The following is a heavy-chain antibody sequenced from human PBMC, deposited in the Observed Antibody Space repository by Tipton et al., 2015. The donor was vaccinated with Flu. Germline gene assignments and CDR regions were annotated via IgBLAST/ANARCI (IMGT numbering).Heavy chain of an antibody. CDR1: GYTFTGYY. Sequence: QLVQSRAEVKKPGASVKVSCKASGYTFTGYYMHWVRQAPGQGLEWMGWINPNSGGTNYAQKFQGRVTMTRDTSISTAYMELSRLRSDDTAVYYCARVVVDYGGGFDPWGQGTLVTVSS. J-gene: IGHJ5*02. D-gene: IGHD3-22*01. CDR2: INPNSGGT. CDR3: ARVVVDYGGGFDP. V-gene: IGHV1-2*02.